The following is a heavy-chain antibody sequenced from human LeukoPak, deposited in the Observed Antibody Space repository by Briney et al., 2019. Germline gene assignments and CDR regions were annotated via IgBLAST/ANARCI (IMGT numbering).Heavy chain of an antibody. V-gene: IGHV3-48*03. J-gene: IGHJ3*02. CDR2: SSSSGRTI. CDR3: ARDRGGGPRDASDI. CDR1: GFTFSSYE. Sequence: GGSLRLSCAASGFTFSSYEMNWVRQAPGKGLEWVSYSSSSGRTIYYADSVKGRFTVSRDNAKNSLYLQMNSLRAEDTAVYYCARDRGGGPRDASDIWGQGTMVTVSS. D-gene: IGHD3-10*01.